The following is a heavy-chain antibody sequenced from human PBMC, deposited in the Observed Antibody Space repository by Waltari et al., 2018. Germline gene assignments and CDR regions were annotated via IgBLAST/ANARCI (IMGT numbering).Heavy chain of an antibody. CDR3: ARGPLAVDPYY. D-gene: IGHD6-19*01. CDR2: ISYDGSNK. CDR1: GFTFSSYD. J-gene: IGHJ4*02. Sequence: QVQLVESGGGVVQPGRSLRLSCAASGFTFSSYDMHWVRQAPGKGLEWVAVISYDGSNKYYADSVKGRFTISRDNSKNTLYLQMNSLRAEDTAVYYCARGPLAVDPYYWGQGTLVTVSS. V-gene: IGHV3-30-3*01.